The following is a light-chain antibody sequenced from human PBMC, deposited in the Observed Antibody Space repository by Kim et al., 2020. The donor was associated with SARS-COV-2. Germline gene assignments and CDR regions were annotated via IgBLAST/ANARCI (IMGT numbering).Light chain of an antibody. CDR3: TSYTSSSTLV. CDR2: DVS. CDR1: SSDVGGYHY. J-gene: IGLJ2*01. V-gene: IGLV2-14*03. Sequence: GQSITISCTGTSSDVGGYHYVSWYQQHPGKAPKLMIYDVSDRPSGVSNRFSGSKSGNTASLTISGLQAEDEAHYYCTSYTSSSTLVFGGGTKLTVL.